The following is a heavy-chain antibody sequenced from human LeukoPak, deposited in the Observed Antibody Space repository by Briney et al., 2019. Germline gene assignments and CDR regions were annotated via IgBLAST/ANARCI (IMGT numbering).Heavy chain of an antibody. V-gene: IGHV3-23*01. D-gene: IGHD6-19*01. J-gene: IGHJ1*01. CDR2: ISGSGGST. Sequence: GGSLRLSCAPSGFTFSSYAMSWVRHAPGKGLEWVSAISGSGGSTYYADSVKGRFTISRENSKNTLYLQMNSLRAEDTAVYYCAKGTSGWYGKTRFQHWGQGTLVTVSS. CDR3: AKGTSGWYGKTRFQH. CDR1: GFTFSSYA.